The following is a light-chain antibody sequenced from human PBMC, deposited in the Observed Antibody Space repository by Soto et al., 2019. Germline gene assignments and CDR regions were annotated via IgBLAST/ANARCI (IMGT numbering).Light chain of an antibody. V-gene: IGKV1-27*01. CDR1: QGISNY. CDR3: QKYDSVTKT. J-gene: IGKJ1*01. Sequence: DIQMTQSPSSLSASVGDRVTVTCLASQGISNYLAWYQQKPGKVPKLMIYAASTLKSGVPSPFSGSGSGTDFTLTISSLQPDDVANYYCQKYDSVTKTFGQGTKVEIK. CDR2: AAS.